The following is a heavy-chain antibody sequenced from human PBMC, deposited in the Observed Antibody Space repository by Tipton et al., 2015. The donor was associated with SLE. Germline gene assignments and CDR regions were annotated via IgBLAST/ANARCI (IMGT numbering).Heavy chain of an antibody. CDR1: GYSIPSCDY. CDR2: LYHRGSP. Sequence: TLSLTCAVSGYSIPSCDYWGWLRQAPGKGLEWVGSLYHRGSPYYKPSLKSRVTISTDTSKNEIYLKLTSVNATDTAVYFCARDPYDSTWRNGWFDPWGQGTLVTVSS. CDR3: ARDPYDSTWRNGWFDP. V-gene: IGHV4-38-2*02. J-gene: IGHJ5*02. D-gene: IGHD6-13*01.